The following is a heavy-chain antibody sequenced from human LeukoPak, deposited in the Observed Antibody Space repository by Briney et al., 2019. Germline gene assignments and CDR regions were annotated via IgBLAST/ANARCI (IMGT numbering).Heavy chain of an antibody. D-gene: IGHD3-10*01. CDR1: GFTFSSYS. J-gene: IGHJ4*02. Sequence: GGSLRLSCAASGFTFSSYSMNWVRQAPGKGLEWVSYISSSSSTIYYADSVKGRFTISRDNAKNSLYLQMNSLRAEDTAVYYCARDLTTTMARGVILPFDYWGQGTLVTVSS. V-gene: IGHV3-48*01. CDR2: ISSSSSTI. CDR3: ARDLTTTMARGVILPFDY.